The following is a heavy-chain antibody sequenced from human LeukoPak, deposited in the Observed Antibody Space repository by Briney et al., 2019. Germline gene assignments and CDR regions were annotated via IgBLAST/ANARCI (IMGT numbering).Heavy chain of an antibody. Sequence: GGSLRLSCTASGFTFGDYAMSWVRQAPGKGLEWVGFIRSKAYGGTTEYAASVKGRFTISGDDSKSIAYLQMNSLKTEDTAVYYCTRAVVVITTVPDYWGQGTLVTVSS. V-gene: IGHV3-49*04. CDR2: IRSKAYGGTT. CDR3: TRAVVVITTVPDY. D-gene: IGHD3-22*01. J-gene: IGHJ4*02. CDR1: GFTFGDYA.